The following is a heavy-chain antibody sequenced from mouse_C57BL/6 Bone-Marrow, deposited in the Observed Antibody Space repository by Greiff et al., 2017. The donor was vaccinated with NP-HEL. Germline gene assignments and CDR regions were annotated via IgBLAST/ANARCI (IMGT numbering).Heavy chain of an antibody. Sequence: EVQGVESGAELVKPGASVKLSCTASGFNIKDYYMHWVKQRTEQGLEWIGRIDPEDGETKYAPKFQGKATITADTSSNTAYLQLSSLTSEDTAVYYCAREIITTVVDLYAMDYWGQGTSVTVSS. CDR1: GFNIKDYY. D-gene: IGHD1-1*01. V-gene: IGHV14-2*01. CDR2: IDPEDGET. CDR3: AREIITTVVDLYAMDY. J-gene: IGHJ4*01.